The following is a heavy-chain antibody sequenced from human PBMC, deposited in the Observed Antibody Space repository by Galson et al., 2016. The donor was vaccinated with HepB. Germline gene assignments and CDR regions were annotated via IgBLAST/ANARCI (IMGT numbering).Heavy chain of an antibody. CDR1: GFTLSEYY. CDR2: IASSGTTV. J-gene: IGHJ4*02. D-gene: IGHD1-26*01. V-gene: IGHV3-11*01. Sequence: SLRLSCAGSGFTLSEYYMNWIRQAPGKGLEWVSFIASSGTTVYYADSVKGRFTISRDNAKNSLYLQMNSLSGDDTAIYYCVREPRVGPAGSFDFWGQGKQVIVSS. CDR3: VREPRVGPAGSFDF.